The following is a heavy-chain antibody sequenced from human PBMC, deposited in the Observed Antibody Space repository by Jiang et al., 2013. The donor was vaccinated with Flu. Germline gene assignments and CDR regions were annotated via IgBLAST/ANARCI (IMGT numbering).Heavy chain of an antibody. CDR1: GGSISSGGYY. Sequence: VKPSQTLSLTCTVSGGSISSGGYYWSWIRQHPGKGLEWIGYIYYSGSTYYNPSLKSRVTISVDTSKNQFSLKLSSVTAADTAVYYCARERLNLYYYYGMDVWGQGTTVTVSS. J-gene: IGHJ6*02. CDR3: ARERLNLYYYYGMDV. CDR2: IYYSGST. V-gene: IGHV4-31*03. D-gene: IGHD1-14*01.